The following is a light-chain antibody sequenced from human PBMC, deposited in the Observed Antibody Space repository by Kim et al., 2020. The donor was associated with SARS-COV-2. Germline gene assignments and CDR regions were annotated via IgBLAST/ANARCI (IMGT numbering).Light chain of an antibody. CDR2: GAS. J-gene: IGKJ1*01. V-gene: IGKV3-15*01. CDR3: QQYNNWRKT. CDR1: QSISSN. Sequence: EIVMTQSPATLSVSPGERATLFCRASQSISSNLAWYQQKPGQAPRLLIYGASTTATGIPARFSGSGSGTEFTLTISSLQSEDFAVYYCQQYNNWRKTFGQGTKVEIK.